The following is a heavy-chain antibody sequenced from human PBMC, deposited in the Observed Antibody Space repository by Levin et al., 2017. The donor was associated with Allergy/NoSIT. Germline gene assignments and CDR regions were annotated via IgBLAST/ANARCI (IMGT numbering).Heavy chain of an antibody. J-gene: IGHJ6*03. Sequence: ASVKVSCKASGYIFTDHHLHWVRQAPGQGLEWMGWINPNSGGTKYAQKFQGRVTMTRDTSISTAYMDLSSLRSDDTALYYCASFLGPGSSASCPIYYYFYYMDVWGKGTTVTVSS. CDR1: GYIFTDHH. CDR3: ASFLGPGSSASCPIYYYFYYMDV. V-gene: IGHV1-2*02. D-gene: IGHD2-2*01. CDR2: INPNSGGT.